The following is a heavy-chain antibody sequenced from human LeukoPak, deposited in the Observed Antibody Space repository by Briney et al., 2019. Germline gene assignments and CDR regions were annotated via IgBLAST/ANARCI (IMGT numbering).Heavy chain of an antibody. D-gene: IGHD5-18*01. J-gene: IGHJ6*02. CDR1: GGTFSSYA. CDR3: AREGLEGYSYGRWGDGMDV. Sequence: SVKVSCKASGGTFSSYAISWVRQAPGQGLEWMGRIIPILGIANYAQKLQGRVTITADKSTSTAYMELSSLRSEDTAVYYCAREGLEGYSYGRWGDGMDVWGQGTTVTVSS. CDR2: IIPILGIA. V-gene: IGHV1-69*04.